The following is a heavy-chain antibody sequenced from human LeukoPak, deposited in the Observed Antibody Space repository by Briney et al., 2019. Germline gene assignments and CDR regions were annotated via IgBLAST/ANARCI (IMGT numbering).Heavy chain of an antibody. CDR1: GFTFSGYS. Sequence: GGSLRLSCAASGFTFSGYSMNWVRQAPGKGLEWVSYISSRSATIYYADSVKGRLTISRDNAKNSLYLQMNSLRDEDTAVYYCARDGTVTHAWSGHGFDIWGQGTMVTVSS. CDR2: ISSRSATI. J-gene: IGHJ3*02. V-gene: IGHV3-48*02. CDR3: ARDGTVTHAWSGHGFDI. D-gene: IGHD4-17*01.